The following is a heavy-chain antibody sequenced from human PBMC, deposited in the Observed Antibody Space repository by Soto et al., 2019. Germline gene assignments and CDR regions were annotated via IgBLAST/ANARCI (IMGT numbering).Heavy chain of an antibody. D-gene: IGHD6-19*01. V-gene: IGHV3-15*07. J-gene: IGHJ4*02. CDR2: IKSKTDGGTT. Sequence: GGSLRLSCAASGFTFSNAWMNWVRQAPGKGLEWVGRIKSKTDGGTTDYAAPVKGRFTISRDDSKNTLYLQMNSLKTEDTAVYYCTAEYSSGWYGGKPPSWGQGTLVTVSS. CDR1: GFTFSNAW. CDR3: TAEYSSGWYGGKPPS.